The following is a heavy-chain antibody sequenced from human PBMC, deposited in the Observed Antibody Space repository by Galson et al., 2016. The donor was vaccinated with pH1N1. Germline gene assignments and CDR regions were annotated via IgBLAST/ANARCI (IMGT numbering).Heavy chain of an antibody. J-gene: IGHJ4*02. CDR1: GFTFSDYY. Sequence: SLRLSCAASGFTFSDYYMSWIRQAPGKGLEWLSYISSSGNTIYYADSVKGRFTISRDNARNSLYLQMNSLRAEDTALYYCAGYCSGGSCSGSDYYFDTWGQGTLVTVSS. V-gene: IGHV3-11*01. CDR2: ISSSGNTI. D-gene: IGHD2-15*01. CDR3: AGYCSGGSCSGSDYYFDT.